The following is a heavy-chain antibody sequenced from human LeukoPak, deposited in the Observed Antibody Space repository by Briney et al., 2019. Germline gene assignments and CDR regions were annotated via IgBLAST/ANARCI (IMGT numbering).Heavy chain of an antibody. CDR1: GFSFSNYA. Sequence: GGSLRLSCAASGFSFSNYAMHWVRQAPGKGLEWVAVIWYDGSNKYYADSVKGRFTISRDNSKNTLYLQMNSLRAEDTAVYYCARDLKTNWFDPWGQGTLVTVSS. CDR3: ARDLKTNWFDP. V-gene: IGHV3-33*08. J-gene: IGHJ5*02. CDR2: IWYDGSNK.